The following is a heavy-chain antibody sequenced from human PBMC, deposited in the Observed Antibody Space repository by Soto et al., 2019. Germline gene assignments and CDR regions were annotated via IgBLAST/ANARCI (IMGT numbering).Heavy chain of an antibody. V-gene: IGHV3-11*01. CDR3: ARGLSLQLTPWSTPGKMDV. J-gene: IGHJ6*04. CDR2: ISSSGSTI. D-gene: IGHD5-18*01. CDR1: GFTFSDYY. Sequence: GGSLRLSCAASGFTFSDYYMSWIRQAPGKGLEWVSYISSSGSTIYYADSVKGRFTISRDNAKNSLYLQMNSLRAEDTAVDYCARGLSLQLTPWSTPGKMDVWGKGTTVTVSS.